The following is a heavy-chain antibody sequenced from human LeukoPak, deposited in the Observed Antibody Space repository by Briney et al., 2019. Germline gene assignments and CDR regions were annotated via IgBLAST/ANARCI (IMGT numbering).Heavy chain of an antibody. J-gene: IGHJ4*02. Sequence: PGGSLRLSCAASGFTFSSYGMHWVRQAPGKGLEWVAVISYDGSNKYYADSVKGRFTISRDNSKNTLYLQMNSLRAEDTAVYYCAKAALGITMIVVAPPDLWGQGTLVTVSS. CDR3: AKAALGITMIVVAPPDL. D-gene: IGHD3-22*01. CDR2: ISYDGSNK. CDR1: GFTFSSYG. V-gene: IGHV3-30*18.